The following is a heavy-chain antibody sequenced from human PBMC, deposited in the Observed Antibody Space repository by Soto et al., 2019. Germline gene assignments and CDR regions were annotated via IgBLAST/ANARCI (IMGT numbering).Heavy chain of an antibody. J-gene: IGHJ4*02. D-gene: IGHD6-19*01. CDR2: IDPSDSYT. Sequence: GESLKISCKGSGYSFTSYWISWVGQMPGKGLEWMGRIDPSDSYTNYSPSFQGHVTISADKSISTAYLQWSSLKASDTAMYYCARQESIAVAGNGHDYWGQGTLVTVSS. CDR1: GYSFTSYW. V-gene: IGHV5-10-1*01. CDR3: ARQESIAVAGNGHDY.